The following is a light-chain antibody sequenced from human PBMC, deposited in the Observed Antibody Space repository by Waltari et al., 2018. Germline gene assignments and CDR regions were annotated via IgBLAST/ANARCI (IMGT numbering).Light chain of an antibody. CDR2: DVR. Sequence: WTQPQPGRAPKVVIYDVRTRPSGVSNRFSCSKYCNTASLTISGLQAEDEADYYCSSYTSSSTWVFGGGTKLTVL. CDR3: SSYTSSSTWV. J-gene: IGLJ3*02. V-gene: IGLV2-14*04.